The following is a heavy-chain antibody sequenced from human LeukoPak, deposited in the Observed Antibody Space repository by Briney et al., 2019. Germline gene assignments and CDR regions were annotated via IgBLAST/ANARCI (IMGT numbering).Heavy chain of an antibody. CDR1: GASISSDKW. Sequence: SETLSLTCAVSGASISSDKWWSWVRQPPGKGLEWIGEINHSGNTNYSPSLKSRVTMSTDKSKNEFSLRLTSVTAVDTAVYYCARAGVWLPAVWGQGTLVTVSS. CDR2: INHSGNT. D-gene: IGHD3-9*01. CDR3: ARAGVWLPAV. V-gene: IGHV4-4*02. J-gene: IGHJ4*02.